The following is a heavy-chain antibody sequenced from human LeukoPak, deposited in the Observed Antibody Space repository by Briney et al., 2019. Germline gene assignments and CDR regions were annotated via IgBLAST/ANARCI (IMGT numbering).Heavy chain of an antibody. D-gene: IGHD4-17*01. CDR1: GFTFDDYA. V-gene: IGHV3-9*01. CDR3: AKDSRYDYGETQFDY. Sequence: GRSLRLSCAASGFTFDDYAMPWVRQAPGKGLEWVSGISWNSGSIGYADSVKGRFTISRDNAKNSLYLQMNSLRAEDTALYYCAKDSRYDYGETQFDYWGQGTLVTVSS. J-gene: IGHJ4*02. CDR2: ISWNSGSI.